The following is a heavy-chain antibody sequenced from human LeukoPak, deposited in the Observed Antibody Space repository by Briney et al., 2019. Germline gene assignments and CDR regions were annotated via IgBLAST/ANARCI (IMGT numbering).Heavy chain of an antibody. D-gene: IGHD2-15*01. Sequence: PSETLSLTCTVSGGSISSSSYYWGWIRQPPGKGLEWIGSIYYSGSTYYNPSLKSRVTISVDSPKNQFSLKLSSVTAADTAVYYCARKLGYCSGGSCYSVPLFDYWGQGTLVTVSS. CDR3: ARKLGYCSGGSCYSVPLFDY. CDR1: GGSISSSSYY. V-gene: IGHV4-39*01. J-gene: IGHJ4*02. CDR2: IYYSGST.